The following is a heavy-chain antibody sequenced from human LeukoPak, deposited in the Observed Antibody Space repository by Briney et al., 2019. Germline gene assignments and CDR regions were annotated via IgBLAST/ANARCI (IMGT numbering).Heavy chain of an antibody. CDR1: GFIFRNAW. J-gene: IGHJ4*02. D-gene: IGHD5-18*01. V-gene: IGHV3-15*01. CDR2: IKSKTDGGTT. Sequence: GGSLRLSCAASGFIFRNAWMSWVRQAPGKGLEWVGRIKSKTDGGTTNYAAPVKGRFTISRDDSKNTLYLQMIGLKTEDTAVYYCTTVERGYSYGFDYWGQGTLVTVSS. CDR3: TTVERGYSYGFDY.